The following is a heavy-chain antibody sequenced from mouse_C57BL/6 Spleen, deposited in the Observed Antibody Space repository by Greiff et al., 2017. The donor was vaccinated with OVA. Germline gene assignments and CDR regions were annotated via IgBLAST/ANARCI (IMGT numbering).Heavy chain of an antibody. D-gene: IGHD2-3*01. CDR3: ARAGDGYYADY. Sequence: QVQLKQPGAELVMPGASVKLSCKASGYTFTSYWMHWVKQRPGQGLEWIGEIDPSDSYTNYNQKFKGKSTLTVDKSSSTAYMQLSSLTSEDSAVYYCARAGDGYYADYWGQGTTLTVSS. CDR1: GYTFTSYW. V-gene: IGHV1-69*01. J-gene: IGHJ2*01. CDR2: IDPSDSYT.